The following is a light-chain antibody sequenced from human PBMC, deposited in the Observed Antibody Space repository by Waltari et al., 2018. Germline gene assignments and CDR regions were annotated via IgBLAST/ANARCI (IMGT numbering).Light chain of an antibody. V-gene: IGKV1-5*03. CDR2: KAS. CDR1: QSISTW. CDR3: QHYNNYPPT. Sequence: DIQMTQSPSILSESVGDTVTITCRTRQSISTWLAWDQQKPGKAPKLLISKASILESGVPSRFSGSGSGTEFTLTINSLQPDDFATFYCQHYNNYPPTFGGGTKVEIK. J-gene: IGKJ4*01.